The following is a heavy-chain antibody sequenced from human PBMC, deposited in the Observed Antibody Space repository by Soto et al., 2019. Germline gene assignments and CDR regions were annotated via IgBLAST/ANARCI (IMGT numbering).Heavy chain of an antibody. CDR2: INAGNGNT. CDR3: ARGSGYYYWDDY. V-gene: IGHV1-3*05. D-gene: IGHD3-22*01. Sequence: QVQLVQSGAEEKKPGASVKVSCKASGYTFTSYAMHWVRQAPGQRLEWMGWINAGNGNTKYSQKFQGRVTITRATSASTAYMERSSLRSEDTAVYYCARGSGYYYWDDYWGQGTLVTVSS. CDR1: GYTFTSYA. J-gene: IGHJ4*02.